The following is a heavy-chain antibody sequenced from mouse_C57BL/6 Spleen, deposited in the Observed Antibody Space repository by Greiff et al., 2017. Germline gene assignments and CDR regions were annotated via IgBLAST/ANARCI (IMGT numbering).Heavy chain of an antibody. CDR2: INPSNGCT. CDR3: ARRAFYGSSSYWHFDV. Sequence: QVQLQQPGTELVKPGASVKLSCKASGYTFPSYWMHWVKQRPGPGLEWIGNINPSNGCTNYNEKFKSKATLTVDKSSSTAYMQLSSLTSADSAVYYCARRAFYGSSSYWHFDVWGTGTTVTVSS. D-gene: IGHD1-1*01. J-gene: IGHJ1*03. CDR1: GYTFPSYW. V-gene: IGHV1-53*01.